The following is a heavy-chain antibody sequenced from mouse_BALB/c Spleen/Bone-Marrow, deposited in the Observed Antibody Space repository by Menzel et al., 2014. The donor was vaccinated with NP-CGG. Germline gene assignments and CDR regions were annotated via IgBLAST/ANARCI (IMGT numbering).Heavy chain of an antibody. Sequence: PGPELVKPGASVKISCKASGYTFTDHNMHWVKQSHGKSLEWIGYIYPYNGGTAYNQKFKSKATLTVDNSSSTAYMELRSLTSEDSAVYYCSSPYGNYGAWFAYWGQGTLVTVSA. CDR3: SSPYGNYGAWFAY. J-gene: IGHJ3*01. CDR2: IYPYNGGT. CDR1: GYTFTDHN. D-gene: IGHD2-1*01. V-gene: IGHV1S29*02.